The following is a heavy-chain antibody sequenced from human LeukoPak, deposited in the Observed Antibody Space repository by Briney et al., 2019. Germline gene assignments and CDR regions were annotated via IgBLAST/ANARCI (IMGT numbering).Heavy chain of an antibody. D-gene: IGHD6-19*01. CDR2: IYHRGNT. J-gene: IGHJ5*02. CDR3: AKIRGSSGWEDNWFDP. CDR1: SGSISSNY. V-gene: IGHV4-59*12. Sequence: ASETLSLTCSVSSGSISSNYWSWIRQPPGKGLEWIGYIYHRGNTYYNSSLKSRVTISVDRSKNQFSLKLSSVTAADTAVYYCAKIRGSSGWEDNWFDPWGQGTLVTVSS.